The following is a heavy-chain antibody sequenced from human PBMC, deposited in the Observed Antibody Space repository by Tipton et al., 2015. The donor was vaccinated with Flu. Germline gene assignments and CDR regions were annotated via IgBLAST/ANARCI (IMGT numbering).Heavy chain of an antibody. CDR3: ARHGPQGGDPNWFDP. CDR1: GYSISSGYY. D-gene: IGHD2-21*02. J-gene: IGHJ5*02. Sequence: TLSLTCAVSGYSISSGYYWGWIRQPPGKGLEWIGSIYYSGSTYYNPSLKSRVTISVDTSRDHFSLKLSSVTAADTAVYYCARHGPQGGDPNWFDPWGQGTLVTVPS. V-gene: IGHV4-38-2*01. CDR2: IYYSGST.